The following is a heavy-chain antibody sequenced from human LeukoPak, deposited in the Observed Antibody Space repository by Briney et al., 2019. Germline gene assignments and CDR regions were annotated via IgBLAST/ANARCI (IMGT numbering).Heavy chain of an antibody. D-gene: IGHD6-6*01. CDR2: INPNSGGT. CDR3: ARDLSSSSSGYYYYYMDV. CDR1: GYTFTGYY. V-gene: IGHV1-2*02. Sequence: ASVKVSCKASGYTFTGYYMHWVRQAPGQGLEWMGWINPNSGGTNYAQKFQGRVTMTRDTSISTAYMELSSLRSEDTAVYYCARDLSSSSSGYYYYYMDVWGKGTTVTVSS. J-gene: IGHJ6*03.